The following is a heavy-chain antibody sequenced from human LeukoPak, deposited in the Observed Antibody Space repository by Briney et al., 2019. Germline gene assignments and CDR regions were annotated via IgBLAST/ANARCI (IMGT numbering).Heavy chain of an antibody. J-gene: IGHJ5*02. V-gene: IGHV4-59*11. CDR3: ARHWAAEFDP. D-gene: IGHD2-15*01. CDR1: GGSISSHF. CDR2: IYYSGST. Sequence: SETLSLTCTVSGGSISSHFWSWIRQPPGKGLEWIGYIYYSGSTNYNPSLKSRVTISVDTSKNQFSLKLSSVTAADTAVYYCARHWAAEFDPWGQGTLVTVSS.